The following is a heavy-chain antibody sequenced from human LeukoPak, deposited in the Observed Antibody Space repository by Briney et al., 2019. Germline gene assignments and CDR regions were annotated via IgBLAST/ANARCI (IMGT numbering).Heavy chain of an antibody. CDR2: ISFSGSS. CDR3: ARDRGDTAMAHPFDY. CDR1: GGSISTYY. D-gene: IGHD5-18*01. Sequence: SETLSLTCTVSGGSISTYYWSWIRQPPGKGLEWIGFISFSGSSNYNPSLKSRVTISIDTSKNQFSLKLSSVTAADTAVYYCARDRGDTAMAHPFDYWGQGTLVTVSS. V-gene: IGHV4-59*01. J-gene: IGHJ4*02.